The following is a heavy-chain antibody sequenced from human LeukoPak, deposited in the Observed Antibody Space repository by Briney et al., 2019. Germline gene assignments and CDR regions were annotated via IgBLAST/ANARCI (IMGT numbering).Heavy chain of an antibody. CDR2: IYTSGST. J-gene: IGHJ5*02. D-gene: IGHD6-13*01. CDR1: GGSISSYY. CDR3: AREKIAAAGTFGFDP. V-gene: IGHV4-4*07. Sequence: PSETLSLTCTVSGGSISSYYWSWIRQPAGKGLDWIGRIYTSGSTNYNPSLKSRVTMSVDTSKNQFSLKLSSVTAADTAVYYCAREKIAAAGTFGFDPWGQGTLVTVSS.